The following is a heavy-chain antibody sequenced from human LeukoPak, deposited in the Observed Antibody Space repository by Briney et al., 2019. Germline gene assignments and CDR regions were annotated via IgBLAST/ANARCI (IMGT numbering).Heavy chain of an antibody. CDR3: ARERQSYDY. CDR2: ISYDGSNK. CDR1: GFTFSSYA. V-gene: IGHV3-30-3*01. Sequence: GGSLRLSCAASGFTFSSYAMHWVRQAPGKGLEWVAVISYDGSNKYYADSVKGRFTISRDNSKNTLYLQMNSLRAEDTAVYYCARERQSYDYWGQGILVTVSS. D-gene: IGHD1-26*01. J-gene: IGHJ4*02.